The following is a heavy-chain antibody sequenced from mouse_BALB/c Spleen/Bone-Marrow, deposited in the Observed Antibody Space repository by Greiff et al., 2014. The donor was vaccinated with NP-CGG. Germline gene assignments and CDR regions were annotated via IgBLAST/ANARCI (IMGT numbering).Heavy chain of an antibody. J-gene: IGHJ4*01. CDR1: GFSLTSYG. CDR2: IWADGST. Sequence: QVQLKGSGPGLGAPSQSLSISFTVSGFSLTSYGVHWVCPPPGKGLGWLGVIWADGSTNYNSALMSRLSISKDNSKSQVFLKMNSLQTDDTAMYYCARITTATGAMDYWGQGTSVTVSS. CDR3: ARITTATGAMDY. V-gene: IGHV2-9*02. D-gene: IGHD1-2*01.